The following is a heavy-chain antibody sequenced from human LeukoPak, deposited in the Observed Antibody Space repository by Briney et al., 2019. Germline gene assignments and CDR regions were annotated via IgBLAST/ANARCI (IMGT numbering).Heavy chain of an antibody. J-gene: IGHJ4*02. D-gene: IGHD3-22*01. CDR1: GGTFSSYA. CDR2: IIPIFDTA. Sequence: SVKVSCKASGGTFSSYALSWVRQAPGRGLEWMGRIIPIFDTADYTQRFQGRVTFTSDISTGTAFMELSSLRSEDTATYYCVRDYDSRGPQKNYFDFWGQGTLVTVSS. V-gene: IGHV1-69*06. CDR3: VRDYDSRGPQKNYFDF.